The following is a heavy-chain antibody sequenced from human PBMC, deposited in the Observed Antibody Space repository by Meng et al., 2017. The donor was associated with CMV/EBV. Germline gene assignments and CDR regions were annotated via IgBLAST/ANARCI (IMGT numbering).Heavy chain of an antibody. CDR1: GYTFTGYY. CDR2: INPNSGGT. V-gene: IGHV1-2*02. J-gene: IGHJ4*02. Sequence: GPVKVSCKASGYTFTGYYMHWVRQAPGQGLEWMGWINPNSGGTNYAQKFQGRVTMTRDTSISTAYMELSRPRSDDTAVYYCARDRNYDFWSGYYTGFDYWGQGTLVTVSS. D-gene: IGHD3-3*01. CDR3: ARDRNYDFWSGYYTGFDY.